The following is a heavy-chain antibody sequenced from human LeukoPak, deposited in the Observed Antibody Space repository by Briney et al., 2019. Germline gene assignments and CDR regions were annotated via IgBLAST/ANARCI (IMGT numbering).Heavy chain of an antibody. CDR1: GGSISTYY. Sequence: SETLSLTCTVSGGSISTYYWSWIRKPPGKGLEWIGHIYNSGSTNYSPSLKSRVTISVDTSKNQFSLKLSSVTAADTAVYYCARHPVGPGGLDVWGQGTTVTVSS. CDR2: IYNSGST. V-gene: IGHV4-59*08. J-gene: IGHJ6*02. CDR3: ARHPVGPGGLDV.